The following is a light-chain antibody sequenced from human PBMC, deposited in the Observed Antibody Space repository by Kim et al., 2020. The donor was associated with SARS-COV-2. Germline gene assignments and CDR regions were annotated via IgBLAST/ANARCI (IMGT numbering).Light chain of an antibody. J-gene: IGKJ4*01. CDR3: QQANSFPLT. CDR2: AAS. CDR1: HGVCTW. V-gene: IGKV1-12*01. Sequence: ASFGRSVTHGCPARHGVCTWFAWYQEKPGKAPKLLIFAASSLESGVPARFSGSGSGTDFTLTIRSLQPEDFATYYCQQANSFPLTFGGGTKVDIK.